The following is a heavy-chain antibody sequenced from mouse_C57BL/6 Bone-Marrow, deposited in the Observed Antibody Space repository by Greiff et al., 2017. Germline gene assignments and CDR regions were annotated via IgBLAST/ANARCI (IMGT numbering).Heavy chain of an antibody. J-gene: IGHJ2*01. CDR1: GYAFSSSW. Sequence: QVQLQQSGPELVKPGASVKISCKASGYAFSSSWMNWVKQRPGKGLEWIGRIYPGDGDTNYNGKFKGKSTLTEDKSSSTAYMQLSSLTSEDSAVYFCAIWLPYYFDYWGQGTTLTVSS. CDR2: IYPGDGDT. D-gene: IGHD2-2*01. V-gene: IGHV1-82*01. CDR3: AIWLPYYFDY.